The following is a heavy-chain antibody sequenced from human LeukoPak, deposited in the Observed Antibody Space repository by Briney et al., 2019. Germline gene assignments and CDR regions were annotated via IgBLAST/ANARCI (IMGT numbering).Heavy chain of an antibody. CDR3: ARASYSASSADFDY. CDR2: IWYDGSNI. V-gene: IGHV3-33*01. D-gene: IGHD6-6*01. J-gene: IGHJ4*02. CDR1: GFTFSSYG. Sequence: SLRLSCAASGFTFSSYGMHWVRQAPGKGLEWVAVIWYDGSNIYYVDSVKGRFTISRDNSKNTLYLQMDSLRAEDTAVYYCARASYSASSADFDYWGQGTLVTVSS.